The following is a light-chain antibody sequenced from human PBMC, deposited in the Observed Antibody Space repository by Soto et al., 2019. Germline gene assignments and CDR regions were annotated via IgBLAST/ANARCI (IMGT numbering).Light chain of an antibody. V-gene: IGKV1-5*01. CDR3: QQYNYYST. J-gene: IGKJ1*01. Sequence: DIQMTQSPSTLSSSVGDRVTITCRASESLSGRLAWYQQRPGQAPKLPIYDVSTLESGVPSRFSGTRTGSGTEFTLSISDLQRDDFATYSCQQYNYYSTFGQGTKVEVK. CDR1: ESLSGR. CDR2: DVS.